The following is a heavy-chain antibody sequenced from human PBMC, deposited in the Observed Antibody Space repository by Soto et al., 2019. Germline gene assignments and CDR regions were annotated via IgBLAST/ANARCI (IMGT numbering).Heavy chain of an antibody. CDR2: ISAYNGNT. V-gene: IGHV1-18*01. D-gene: IGHD4-17*01. CDR3: ARYTTETHLGGYYYGMDV. J-gene: IGHJ6*02. CDR1: GYTFTSYG. Sequence: ASVKVSCKASGYTFTSYGISWVRQAPGQGLEWMGWISAYNGNTNYAQKLQGRVTMTTDTSTSTAYMELRSLRSDDTAVYYCARYTTETHLGGYYYGMDVWGQGTTVTVSS.